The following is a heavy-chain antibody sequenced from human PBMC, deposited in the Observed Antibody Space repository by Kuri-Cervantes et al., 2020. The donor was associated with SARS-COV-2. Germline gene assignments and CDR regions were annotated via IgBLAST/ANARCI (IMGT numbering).Heavy chain of an antibody. CDR2: ISSSVSTI. CDR3: ARGAHDYYYYGMDV. J-gene: IGHJ6*02. Sequence: LSLTCAASGFTFSDYYMSWIRQAPGKGLEWVSYISSSVSTIYYADSVKGRFTISRDNAKNSLYLQMNSLRAEDTAVYYCARGAHDYYYYGMDVWGQGTTVTVSS. CDR1: GFTFSDYY. V-gene: IGHV3-11*01.